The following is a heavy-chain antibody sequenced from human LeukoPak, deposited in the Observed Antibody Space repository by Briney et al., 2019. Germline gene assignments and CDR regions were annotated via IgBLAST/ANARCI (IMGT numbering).Heavy chain of an antibody. Sequence: GGSLRLSCEASGFTFSTHWMHWVRQVPGRGPVWVSRADGGGSSTSYADSVKGRFSISRDNAKSTLYLQMNGLRAEDTAVYYCARGPGSSGGAYVGDYWGHGTLVTVSS. V-gene: IGHV3-74*01. CDR3: ARGPGSSGGAYVGDY. D-gene: IGHD3-22*01. CDR1: GFTFSTHW. CDR2: ADGGGSST. J-gene: IGHJ4*01.